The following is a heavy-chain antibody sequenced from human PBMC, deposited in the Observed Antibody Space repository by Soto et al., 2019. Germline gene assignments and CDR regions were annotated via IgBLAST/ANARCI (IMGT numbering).Heavy chain of an antibody. CDR2: IYYSGST. V-gene: IGHV4-59*01. D-gene: IGHD6-13*01. CDR3: ARGMNSSSWYDHGSYDY. Sequence: SETLSLTCTVSGGSISSYYWSWIRQPPGKGLEWIGYIYYSGSTNYNPSLKSRVTISVDTSKNQFSLKLSSVTAADTAVYYCARGMNSSSWYDHGSYDYWGQGTLVTVS. J-gene: IGHJ4*02. CDR1: GGSISSYY.